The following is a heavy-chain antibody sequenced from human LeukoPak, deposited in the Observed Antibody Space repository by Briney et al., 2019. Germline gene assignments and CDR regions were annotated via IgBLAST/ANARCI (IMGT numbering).Heavy chain of an antibody. D-gene: IGHD3-22*01. CDR1: GGYISHYF. Sequence: SETLSLTCTVSGGYISHYFWSWIRQPPGKGLEWIGYIYYRGSTNYNPSLKSRVTISLDTSKNQFSLKLSSVTAADTAVYYCAREGVVKGYFDYWGQGTLVTVSS. J-gene: IGHJ4*02. CDR2: IYYRGST. V-gene: IGHV4-59*01. CDR3: AREGVVKGYFDY.